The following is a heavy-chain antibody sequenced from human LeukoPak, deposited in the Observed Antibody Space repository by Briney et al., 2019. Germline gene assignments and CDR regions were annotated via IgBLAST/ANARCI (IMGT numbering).Heavy chain of an antibody. J-gene: IGHJ2*01. D-gene: IGHD3-10*01. CDR3: ARVYGSGSYHTWYFDL. Sequence: PGGSLRLSCAGSGLTFSSHGMSWVRQAPGKGLVWVSRINSDGSSTSYADSVKGRFTISRDNAKNTLYLQMNSLRAEDTAVYYCARVYGSGSYHTWYFDLWGRGTLVTVSS. CDR1: GLTFSSHG. CDR2: INSDGSST. V-gene: IGHV3-74*01.